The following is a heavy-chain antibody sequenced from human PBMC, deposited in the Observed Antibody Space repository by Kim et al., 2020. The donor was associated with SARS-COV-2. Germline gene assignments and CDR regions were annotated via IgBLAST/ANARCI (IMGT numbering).Heavy chain of an antibody. D-gene: IGHD3-22*01. Sequence: PSLKGRGTISVDMSKNQLSLKLRSVTAADTAVYYCARRDYSDSSGYYFDYWGQGTLVTVSS. J-gene: IGHJ4*02. CDR3: ARRDYSDSSGYYFDY. V-gene: IGHV4-30-2*04.